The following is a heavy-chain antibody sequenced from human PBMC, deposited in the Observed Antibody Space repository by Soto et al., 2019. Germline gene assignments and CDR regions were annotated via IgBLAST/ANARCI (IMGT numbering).Heavy chain of an antibody. Sequence: ASVKVSCKASGYTFTGYYMHWVRQARGQGLEWMGWINPNSGGTNYAQKFQGWVTMTRDTSISTAYMELSRLRSDDTAVYYCAREVTMVRGVINYYGMDVWGQGTTVTVSS. D-gene: IGHD3-10*01. CDR1: GYTFTGYY. V-gene: IGHV1-2*04. J-gene: IGHJ6*02. CDR3: AREVTMVRGVINYYGMDV. CDR2: INPNSGGT.